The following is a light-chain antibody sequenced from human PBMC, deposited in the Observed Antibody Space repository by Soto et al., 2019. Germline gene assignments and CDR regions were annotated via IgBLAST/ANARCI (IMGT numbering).Light chain of an antibody. CDR2: DAS. CDR1: RSVRSY. Sequence: EIVLTQSPATLSLSPGERATLSCRASRSVRSYLAWYQQKPGQAPRLLIYDASNRAAGIPARFSGSGSETNFILTISNLEPEDFAVYYCQQRYEWPPITFGQGPRLEIK. V-gene: IGKV3-11*01. CDR3: QQRYEWPPIT. J-gene: IGKJ5*01.